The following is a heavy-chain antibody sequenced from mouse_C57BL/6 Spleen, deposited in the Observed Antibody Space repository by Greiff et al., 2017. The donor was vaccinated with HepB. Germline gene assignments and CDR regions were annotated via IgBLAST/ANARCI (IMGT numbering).Heavy chain of an antibody. CDR3: AREDYGGYFDV. Sequence: EVKLMESGGGLVKPGGSLKLSCAASGFTFSDYGMHWVRQAPEKGLEWVAYISSGSSTIYYADTVKGRFTISRDNAKNTLFLQMTSLRSEDTAMYYCAREDYGGYFDVWGTGTTVTVSS. D-gene: IGHD1-1*01. CDR1: GFTFSDYG. V-gene: IGHV5-17*01. CDR2: ISSGSSTI. J-gene: IGHJ1*03.